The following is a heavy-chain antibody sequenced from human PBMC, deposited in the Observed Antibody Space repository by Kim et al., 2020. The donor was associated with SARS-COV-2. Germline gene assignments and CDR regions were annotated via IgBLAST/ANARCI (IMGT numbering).Heavy chain of an antibody. CDR3: ARMASRGDYPPEYYFDY. CDR1: GGSISSSNW. J-gene: IGHJ4*02. CDR2: IYHSGST. Sequence: SETLSLTCAVSGGSISSSNWWSWVRQPPGKGLEWIGEIYHSGSTNYNPSLKSRVTISVDKSKNQFSLKLSSVTAADTAVYYCARMASRGDYPPEYYFDYWGQGTLVTVSS. D-gene: IGHD4-17*01. V-gene: IGHV4-4*02.